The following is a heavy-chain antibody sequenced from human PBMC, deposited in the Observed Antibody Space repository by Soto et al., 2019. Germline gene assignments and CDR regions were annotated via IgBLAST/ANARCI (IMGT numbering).Heavy chain of an antibody. CDR2: VYESGYT. CDR1: GASVSTGAYY. J-gene: IGHJ5*02. D-gene: IGHD5-18*01. Sequence: SETLSLTCTVSGASVSTGAYYWGWVRQRPGRGLEWIGYVYESGYTYYNMSLKSRLTISLDRSNNQFSLGLTSVTAADPAVYYCVRALRHTAMVYPWFEPWGQGTLVTVSS. CDR3: VRALRHTAMVYPWFEP. V-gene: IGHV4-31*03.